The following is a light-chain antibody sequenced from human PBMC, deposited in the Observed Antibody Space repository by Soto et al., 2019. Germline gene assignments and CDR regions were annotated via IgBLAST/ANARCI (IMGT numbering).Light chain of an antibody. CDR2: GAS. CDR3: QQYNDWPHT. V-gene: IGKV3-15*01. CDR1: QRVRSN. Sequence: EVVMTQSPATLSVSPGERATLSCRASQRVRSNLAWYQQKPGQAPRLLIYGASTRATGVPATFSGSGSGTDSTLTISSLQSGDVAVYYCQQYNDWPHTFGQGTKLEIK. J-gene: IGKJ2*01.